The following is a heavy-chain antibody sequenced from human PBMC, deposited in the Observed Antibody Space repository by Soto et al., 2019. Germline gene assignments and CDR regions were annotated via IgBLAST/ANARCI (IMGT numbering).Heavy chain of an antibody. Sequence: QVQLVQSGAEEKKPGASVKVSCKASGYTFTSYAMHWVRQAPGQRLEWMGWINAGNGNTKYSQKFQGRVTITRDTSASTAYMELSSLGSEDTAVYYCARDLALLEPHNWFDPWGQGTLVTVSS. V-gene: IGHV1-3*05. CDR2: INAGNGNT. D-gene: IGHD1-1*01. CDR3: ARDLALLEPHNWFDP. CDR1: GYTFTSYA. J-gene: IGHJ5*02.